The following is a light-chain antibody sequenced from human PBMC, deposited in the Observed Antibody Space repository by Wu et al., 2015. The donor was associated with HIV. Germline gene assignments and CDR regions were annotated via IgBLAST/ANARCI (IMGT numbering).Light chain of an antibody. Sequence: EIVLTQSPGTLSLSPGERATLSCRASQSVSSGYLAWYQQKPGQAPRVLIYGASNRATGVPDRFSGSGSGTDFILTISRLEAEDSAVYYCQQYVKSRYTFGQGTKLEIK. CDR3: QQYVKSRYT. J-gene: IGKJ2*01. CDR2: GAS. V-gene: IGKV3-20*01. CDR1: QSVSSGY.